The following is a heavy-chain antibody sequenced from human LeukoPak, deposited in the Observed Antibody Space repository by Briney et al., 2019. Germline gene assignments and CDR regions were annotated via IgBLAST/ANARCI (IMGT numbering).Heavy chain of an antibody. J-gene: IGHJ4*02. CDR2: ISYDGSNK. Sequence: GRSLRLSCAASGFTFSTYAMHWVRQAPGKGLEWVAAISYDGSNKYYADSAKGRFTISRDNSKNTLYLQMNSLRAEDTAVYYCARGAGTRRSIVDYWGQGTLVTVSS. CDR1: GFTFSTYA. CDR3: ARGAGTRRSIVDY. V-gene: IGHV3-30*14. D-gene: IGHD6-13*01.